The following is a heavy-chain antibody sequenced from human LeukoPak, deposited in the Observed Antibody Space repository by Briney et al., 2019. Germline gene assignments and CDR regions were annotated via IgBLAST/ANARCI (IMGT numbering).Heavy chain of an antibody. CDR3: ARGPYCSSTSCYAAFDI. Sequence: SETLSLTCTVSGGSISSYYWSWIRQPPGRGLEWTGYIYYSGSTNYNPSLKSRVTISVDTSKNQFSLKLSSVTAADTAVYYCARGPYCSSTSCYAAFDIWGQGTMVTVSS. D-gene: IGHD2-2*01. CDR2: IYYSGST. CDR1: GGSISSYY. J-gene: IGHJ3*02. V-gene: IGHV4-59*01.